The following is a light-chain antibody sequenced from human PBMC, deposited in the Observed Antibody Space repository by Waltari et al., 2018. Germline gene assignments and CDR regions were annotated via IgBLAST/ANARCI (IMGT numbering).Light chain of an antibody. CDR2: DVS. J-gene: IGLJ3*02. Sequence: QSVLTQPRAVSGSPGQSVTISCTGTRRDIGGHNAVSWYQQNPGKAPKDTLYDVSKRPSGVPGRFSGSKSGSTASLTISGLQADDEADYYCCAYAGSYILLFGGGTKLTVL. CDR1: RRDIGGHNA. CDR3: CAYAGSYILL. V-gene: IGLV2-11*01.